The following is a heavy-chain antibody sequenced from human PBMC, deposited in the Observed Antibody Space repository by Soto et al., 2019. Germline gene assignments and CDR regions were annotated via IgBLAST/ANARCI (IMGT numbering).Heavy chain of an antibody. J-gene: IGHJ6*02. CDR1: GGSISSGGYS. V-gene: IGHV4-30-2*01. CDR2: IYHSGST. Sequence: HLQLQESGSGLVKPSQTLSLTCAVSGGSISSGGYSWSWIRQPPGKGLEWIGYIYHSGSTYYNPALKSRVTIAVDRSTNQFSLKLSSVTAADTAVYYCAIVPDVWGQGTTVTVSS. CDR3: AIVPDV.